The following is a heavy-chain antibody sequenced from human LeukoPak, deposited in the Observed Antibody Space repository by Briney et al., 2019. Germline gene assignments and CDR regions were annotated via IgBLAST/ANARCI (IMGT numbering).Heavy chain of an antibody. D-gene: IGHD1-26*01. J-gene: IGHJ4*02. Sequence: GGSLRLSCAASGFTFSSYAMSWVRQAPGKGLEWVSVISGSGGSTYYADSVKGRFTISRDNSKDTLYLQMNSLRAEDTAVYYCAKDLELAPFDYWGQGTLVTVSS. CDR2: ISGSGGST. V-gene: IGHV3-23*01. CDR3: AKDLELAPFDY. CDR1: GFTFSSYA.